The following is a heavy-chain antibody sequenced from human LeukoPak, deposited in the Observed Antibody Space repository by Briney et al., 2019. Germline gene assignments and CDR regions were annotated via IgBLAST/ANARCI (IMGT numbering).Heavy chain of an antibody. D-gene: IGHD3-3*01. J-gene: IGHJ6*03. Sequence: GGSLRLSCAASGFTFSSYSMNWVRQAPGKGLEWVSSISSSSSYIYYADSVKGRFTISRDNAKNSLYLQMNSLRAEDTAVYYCARAVSPYYDFWGGYLDYMDVWGKGTTVTVSS. V-gene: IGHV3-21*01. CDR2: ISSSSSYI. CDR1: GFTFSSYS. CDR3: ARAVSPYYDFWGGYLDYMDV.